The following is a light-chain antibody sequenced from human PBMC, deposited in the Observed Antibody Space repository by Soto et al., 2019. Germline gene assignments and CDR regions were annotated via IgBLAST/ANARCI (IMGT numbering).Light chain of an antibody. CDR3: QQYNSYSPWT. J-gene: IGKJ1*01. CDR1: QSVSNNY. CDR2: DAS. V-gene: IGKV3D-7*01. Sequence: EIVLTQSPGTLSLSPGERATLSCRASQSVSNNYLAWYQQKPGQAPRLLIYDASNRATGIPARFSGSGSGTDFTLTISSLQPDDFATYYCQQYNSYSPWTFGQGTKVDIK.